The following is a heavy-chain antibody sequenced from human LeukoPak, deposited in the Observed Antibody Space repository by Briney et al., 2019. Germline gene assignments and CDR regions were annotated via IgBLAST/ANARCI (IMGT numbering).Heavy chain of an antibody. Sequence: ASVKVSCKASGYTFTSYDIDWVRQATGQGLEWMGWMNPNSGNTGYAQKFQGRVTMTRNTSISTAYMELSSLRSEDTAVYYCARDWESYYDSSGYYYPHYWGQGTLVTVSS. J-gene: IGHJ4*02. D-gene: IGHD3-22*01. V-gene: IGHV1-8*01. CDR2: MNPNSGNT. CDR3: ARDWESYYDSSGYYYPHY. CDR1: GYTFTSYD.